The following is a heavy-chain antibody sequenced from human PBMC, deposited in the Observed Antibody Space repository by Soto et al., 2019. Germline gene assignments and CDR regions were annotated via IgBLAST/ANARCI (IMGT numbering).Heavy chain of an antibody. Sequence: GASVKVSCKASGGTFSSYAISWVRQAPGQGLEWMGGIIPTFGTANYAQKFQGRVTITADESTSTAYMELSSLRSEDTAVYYCARSSQFPVYMKQLVIWFDPWGQGTLVTVSS. V-gene: IGHV1-69*13. D-gene: IGHD6-6*01. J-gene: IGHJ5*02. CDR1: GGTFSSYA. CDR3: ARSSQFPVYMKQLVIWFDP. CDR2: IIPTFGTA.